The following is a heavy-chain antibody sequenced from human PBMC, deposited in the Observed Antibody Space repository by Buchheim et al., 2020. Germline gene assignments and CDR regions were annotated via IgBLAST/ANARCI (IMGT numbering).Heavy chain of an antibody. Sequence: QVQLQESGPGLVKPSQTLSLTCSVSGGSIRTVTSSWNWIRQPAGKGLEWLGRIYGSGSTNYNPSLESRVTISVDTSKNHFSLILSSVTAADTAVYYCARGDGATAVVDFWGQGTL. CDR3: ARGDGATAVVDF. D-gene: IGHD2-21*02. CDR1: GGSIRTVTSS. J-gene: IGHJ4*02. V-gene: IGHV4-61*02. CDR2: IYGSGST.